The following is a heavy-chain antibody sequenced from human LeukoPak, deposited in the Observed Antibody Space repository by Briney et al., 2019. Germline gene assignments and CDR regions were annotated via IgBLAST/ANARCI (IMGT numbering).Heavy chain of an antibody. CDR1: GFTVSSNY. Sequence: PGGSLRLSCAASGFTVSSNYMSWVRQAPGKGLEWVSVIYSGGSTYYADSVKGRFTIFRDNSKNTLYLQMNSLRAEDTAVYYCARGQIAAAGLGFDYWGQGTLVTVSS. CDR3: ARGQIAAAGLGFDY. CDR2: IYSGGST. J-gene: IGHJ4*02. V-gene: IGHV3-53*01. D-gene: IGHD6-13*01.